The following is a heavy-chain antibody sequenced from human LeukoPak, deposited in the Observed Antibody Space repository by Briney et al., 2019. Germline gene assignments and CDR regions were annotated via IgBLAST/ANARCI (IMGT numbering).Heavy chain of an antibody. CDR1: GGALSGYY. CDR2: INHSGST. V-gene: IGHV4-34*01. CDR3: ASYDYYFDY. D-gene: IGHD3-22*01. Sequence: ASETLSLTCAVYGGALSGYYLSWIRQPPGKGLEWIGEINHSGSTNYNPSLKSRVTISVDTSKNQFSLKLSSVTAADTAVYYCASYDYYFDYWGQGTLVTVSS. J-gene: IGHJ4*02.